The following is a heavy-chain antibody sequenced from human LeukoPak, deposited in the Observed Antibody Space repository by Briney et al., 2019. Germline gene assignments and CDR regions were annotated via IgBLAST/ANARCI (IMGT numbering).Heavy chain of an antibody. J-gene: IGHJ4*02. D-gene: IGHD2-2*02. V-gene: IGHV3-73*01. Sequence: GGSLRLSCAASGFTFSGSAMHWVRQASGKGLEWVGRIRSKANSYATAYAASVKGRFTISRDDSKNTAYLQMNSLKTEDTAVYYCAKGQDAVVVVPAAIGSYWGQGTLVTVSS. CDR1: GFTFSGSA. CDR2: IRSKANSYAT. CDR3: AKGQDAVVVVPAAIGSY.